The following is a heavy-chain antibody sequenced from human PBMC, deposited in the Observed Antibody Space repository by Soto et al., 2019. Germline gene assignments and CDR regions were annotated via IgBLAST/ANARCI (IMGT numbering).Heavy chain of an antibody. CDR2: INHSGST. CDR1: GGPFSGYY. D-gene: IGHD6-13*01. Sequence: SETLSLTCAVYGGPFSGYYWSWIRQPPGKGLEWIGEINHSGSTNYNPSLKSRVTISVDTSKNQFSLKLSSVTAADTAVYYCARGEAAGPLGRWFDPWGQGTLVTVSS. V-gene: IGHV4-34*01. J-gene: IGHJ5*02. CDR3: ARGEAAGPLGRWFDP.